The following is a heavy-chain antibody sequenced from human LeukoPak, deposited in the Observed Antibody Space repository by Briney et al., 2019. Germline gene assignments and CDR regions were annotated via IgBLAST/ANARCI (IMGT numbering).Heavy chain of an antibody. CDR1: GGSFSGYY. D-gene: IGHD3-10*01. J-gene: IGHJ4*02. V-gene: IGHV4-34*01. CDR2: INHSGST. CDR3: ARLHGSGSYWEDLDY. Sequence: PSETLSLTCAVYGGSFSGYYWSWISQPPGKGLEWIGEINHSGSTNYNPSLKSRVTISVDTSKNQFSLKLSSVTAADTAVYYCARLHGSGSYWEDLDYWGQGTLVTVSS.